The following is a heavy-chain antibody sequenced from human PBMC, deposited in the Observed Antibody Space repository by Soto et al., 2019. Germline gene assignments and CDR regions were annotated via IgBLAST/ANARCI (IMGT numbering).Heavy chain of an antibody. CDR1: GFSLSTSGVG. D-gene: IGHD2-21*02. J-gene: IGHJ3*02. V-gene: IGHV2-5*01. CDR3: AHSRVYCGGDCYSLYAFDI. CDR2: IYWSDDK. Sequence: SGPTLVNPTQTLTLTCTFSGFSLSTSGVGVGWIRQPPGKALEWLALIYWSDDKRYSPSLKSRLTITKDTSKNQVVLTMTNMDPVDTATYYCAHSRVYCGGDCYSLYAFDIWGQGTMVTVSS.